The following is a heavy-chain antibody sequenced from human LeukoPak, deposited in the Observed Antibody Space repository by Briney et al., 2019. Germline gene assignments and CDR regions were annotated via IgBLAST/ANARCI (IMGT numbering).Heavy chain of an antibody. CDR1: GVIFGRHA. Sequence: GGSLRLSCSASGVIFGRHAMHWVRQAPGKGLEYLSGISDNGGMTFYADSVKGRFTISRDNSKNTLYLQMSSLRREDTAVYYCYISGWTEDIDNWGQGTLVTVSS. CDR2: ISDNGGMT. CDR3: YISGWTEDIDN. J-gene: IGHJ4*02. V-gene: IGHV3-64D*06. D-gene: IGHD6-19*01.